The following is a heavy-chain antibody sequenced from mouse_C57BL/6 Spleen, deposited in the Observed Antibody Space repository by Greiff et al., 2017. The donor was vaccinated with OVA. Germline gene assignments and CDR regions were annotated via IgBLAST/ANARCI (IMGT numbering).Heavy chain of an antibody. J-gene: IGHJ2*01. CDR2: IYPGSGST. CDR3: AREDGDLRYFDY. CDR1: GYTFTSYW. V-gene: IGHV1-55*01. Sequence: QVQLQQPGAELVKPGASVKMSCKASGYTFTSYWITWVKQRPGQGLEWIGDIYPGSGSTNYNEKFKSKATLTVDTSSSTAYMQLSSLTSEDSAVNYCAREDGDLRYFDYWGQGTTLTVSS. D-gene: IGHD2-13*01.